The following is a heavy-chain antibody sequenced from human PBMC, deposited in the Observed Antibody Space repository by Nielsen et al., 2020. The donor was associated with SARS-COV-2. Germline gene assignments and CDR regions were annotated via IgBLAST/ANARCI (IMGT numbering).Heavy chain of an antibody. J-gene: IGHJ4*02. CDR2: INAGNGNT. CDR1: GYTFTSYA. D-gene: IGHD6-13*01. CDR3: ATDRSYIAAAGILDY. Sequence: ASVEVSYKASGYTFTSYAMHWVRQAPGQRLEWMGWINAGNGNTKYSQKFQGRVTITRDTSASTAYMELSSLRSEDTAVYYCATDRSYIAAAGILDYWGQGTLVTVSS. V-gene: IGHV1-3*01.